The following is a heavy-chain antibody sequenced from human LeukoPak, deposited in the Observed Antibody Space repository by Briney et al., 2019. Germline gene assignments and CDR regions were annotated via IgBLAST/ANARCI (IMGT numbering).Heavy chain of an antibody. V-gene: IGHV3-30-3*02. J-gene: IGHJ6*03. Sequence: GRSLRLSCAASGFTFSSYAMHWVRQAPGKGLEWVAVISYDGSNKYYADSVKGRFTISRDNSKNTLYLQMNSLRAEDTAVYYCAKQLLHYYYYMDAWGKGTTVTVSS. CDR3: AKQLLHYYYYMDA. D-gene: IGHD2-15*01. CDR2: ISYDGSNK. CDR1: GFTFSSYA.